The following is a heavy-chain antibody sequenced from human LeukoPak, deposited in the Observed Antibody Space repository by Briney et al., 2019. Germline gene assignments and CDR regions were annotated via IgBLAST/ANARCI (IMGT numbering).Heavy chain of an antibody. D-gene: IGHD6-13*01. CDR3: ASSRRAAAGTPLGGY. CDR2: INPNSGGT. CDR1: GYTFTGYY. V-gene: IGHV1-2*02. Sequence: GASVRVSCKASGYTFTGYYMHWVPQAPGQGLEWMGLINPNSGGTNYAQKFQGRVTMTRDTSISTAYMELSRLRSDDTAVYYCASSRRAAAGTPLGGYWGQGTLVTVSS. J-gene: IGHJ4*02.